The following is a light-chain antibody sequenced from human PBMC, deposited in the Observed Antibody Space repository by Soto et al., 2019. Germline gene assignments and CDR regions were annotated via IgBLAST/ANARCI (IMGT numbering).Light chain of an antibody. CDR2: KAS. CDR3: QQYNSNSYT. CDR1: QSISSW. V-gene: IGKV1-5*03. J-gene: IGKJ2*01. Sequence: DIQMTQSPSTLSASVGDRVTITCRASQSISSWLASYQQKPGKAPNLLIYKASSLESGVPSRFSGSGSGTEFTLTISSLQPDDFATYYCQQYNSNSYTFGQGTKLEIK.